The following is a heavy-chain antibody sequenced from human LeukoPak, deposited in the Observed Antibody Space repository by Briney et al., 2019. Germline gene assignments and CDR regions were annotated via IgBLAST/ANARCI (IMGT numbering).Heavy chain of an antibody. CDR1: GYTFTGYY. CDR2: INPDSGVT. J-gene: IGHJ4*02. Sequence: ASMKVSCKTSGYTFTGYYMHWLRQAPGQGLAWMGRINPDSGVTNYAQKFQARVTLTRDTSISTAYMQLSSLRSDDTAVYYCARAHHYFGSVHDYWGQGTLVTVSS. V-gene: IGHV1-2*02. D-gene: IGHD3-10*01. CDR3: ARAHHYFGSVHDY.